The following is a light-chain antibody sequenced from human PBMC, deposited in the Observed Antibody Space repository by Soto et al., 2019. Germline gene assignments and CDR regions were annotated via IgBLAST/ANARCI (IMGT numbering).Light chain of an antibody. J-gene: IGLJ3*02. CDR1: SSDVGGYNY. CDR2: EVS. Sequence: QSALTQPASVSGSPGQSITISCTGTSSDVGGYNYVSWYQQHPGKAPKLMIYEVSNRPSGVSNRFSGSKSGNTASLTISGLQAEHEADYYCSSYPSSSTWVFGGGTKVTVL. CDR3: SSYPSSSTWV. V-gene: IGLV2-14*01.